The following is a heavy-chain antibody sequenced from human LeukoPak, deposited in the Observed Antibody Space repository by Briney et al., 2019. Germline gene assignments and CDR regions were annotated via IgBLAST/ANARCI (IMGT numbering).Heavy chain of an antibody. CDR3: ASSPAPYFFDY. Sequence: SETLSLTCTVSGGSISTYYWSWMRQPPGKGLEWIGRIYTSGSTNYNPSLKSRVTISVDNSKNQFSLELSSVTAADTAVYHCASSPAPYFFDYWGQGTLVAVSS. D-gene: IGHD2/OR15-2a*01. V-gene: IGHV4-4*07. CDR1: GGSISTYY. J-gene: IGHJ4*02. CDR2: IYTSGST.